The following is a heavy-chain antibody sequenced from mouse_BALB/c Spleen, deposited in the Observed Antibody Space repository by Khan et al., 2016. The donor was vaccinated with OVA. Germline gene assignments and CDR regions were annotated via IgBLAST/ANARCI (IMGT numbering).Heavy chain of an antibody. Sequence: QIQLVQSGPELKKPGETVKISCKASGYTFTNYGLNWVKQAPGKGLQWMGWINTNTGEPTYAVDFKGRFAFSLETSASTAYLQINNLKNEDTATYFCARPPYLSYVMVYRGQGTSVTGSS. D-gene: IGHD2-10*01. CDR1: GYTFTNYG. V-gene: IGHV9-3-1*01. CDR2: INTNTGEP. J-gene: IGHJ4*01. CDR3: ARPPYLSYVMVY.